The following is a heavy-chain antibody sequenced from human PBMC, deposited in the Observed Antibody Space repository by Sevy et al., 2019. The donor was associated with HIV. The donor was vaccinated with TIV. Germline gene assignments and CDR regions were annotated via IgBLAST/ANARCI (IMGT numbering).Heavy chain of an antibody. CDR3: AREFDDYYSDY. Sequence: GGSLRLSCSASGFTFSSYGMHWVRQAPGKGLECVAGMWYDGSHEYYGDSVKGRFTISRDNSKKTVYLQMNNLRVEDTAVYYCAREFDDYYSDYWGQGALVTVSS. J-gene: IGHJ4*02. CDR2: MWYDGSHE. CDR1: GFTFSSYG. V-gene: IGHV3-33*01. D-gene: IGHD2-21*02.